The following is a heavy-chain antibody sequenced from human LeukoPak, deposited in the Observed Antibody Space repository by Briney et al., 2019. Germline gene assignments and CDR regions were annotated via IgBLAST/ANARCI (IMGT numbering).Heavy chain of an antibody. Sequence: SETLSLTCTVSGGSISSYYWSWIRQPPGKGLEWIGYIYTSGSTNYNPSLKSRVIISVDTSKNQFSLKLSSVTAADTAVYYCARRVGSTSPYYYYMDVWGKGTTVTVSS. J-gene: IGHJ6*03. CDR2: IYTSGST. V-gene: IGHV4-4*09. CDR1: GGSISSYY. D-gene: IGHD2-2*01. CDR3: ARRVGSTSPYYYYMDV.